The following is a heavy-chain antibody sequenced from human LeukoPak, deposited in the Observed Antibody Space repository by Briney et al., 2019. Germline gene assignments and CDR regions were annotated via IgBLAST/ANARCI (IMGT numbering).Heavy chain of an antibody. Sequence: GGSLRLSCAASGFTFSSYAMHWVRQAPGKGLEWVAVIWCDGSNKYYADSVKGRFTISRDNSKNTLYLQMNSLRAEDTAVYYCARDPEEYSGWSHNPQYYFDYWGQGTLVTVSS. CDR1: GFTFSSYA. D-gene: IGHD6-19*01. CDR3: ARDPEEYSGWSHNPQYYFDY. CDR2: IWCDGSNK. V-gene: IGHV3-33*08. J-gene: IGHJ4*02.